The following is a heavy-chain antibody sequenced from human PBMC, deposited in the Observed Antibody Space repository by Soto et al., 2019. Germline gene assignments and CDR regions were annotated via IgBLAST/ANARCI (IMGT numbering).Heavy chain of an antibody. V-gene: IGHV1-8*01. D-gene: IGHD4-17*01. Sequence: QVPLVQSGAEVKKPGASVKVSCKASGYTFTSYDINWVRQATGQGLEWMGWMNPNSGNTGYAQKFQGRVTMTRNTSISTAYMELSSLRSEDTAVYYCARGDYGDYLGYYYYYMDVWGKGTTVTVSS. CDR3: ARGDYGDYLGYYYYYMDV. CDR2: MNPNSGNT. J-gene: IGHJ6*03. CDR1: GYTFTSYD.